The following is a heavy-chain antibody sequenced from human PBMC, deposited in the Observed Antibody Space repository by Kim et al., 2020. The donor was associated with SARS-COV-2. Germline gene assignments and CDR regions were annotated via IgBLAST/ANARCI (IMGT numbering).Heavy chain of an antibody. Sequence: SETLSLTCTVSGGSISSSSYYWGWIRQPPGKGLEWIGSIYYSGSTYYNWSLKSRVTISVDTSKNQFSLKLSSVTAADTAVYYCARLRQTITIFGVVQNWFDPWSQGTLVTVSS. V-gene: IGHV4-39*01. CDR2: IYYSGST. CDR1: GGSISSSSYY. CDR3: ARLRQTITIFGVVQNWFDP. J-gene: IGHJ5*02. D-gene: IGHD3-3*01.